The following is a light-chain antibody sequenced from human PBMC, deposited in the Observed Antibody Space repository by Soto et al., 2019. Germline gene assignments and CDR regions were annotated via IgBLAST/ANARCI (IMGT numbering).Light chain of an antibody. J-gene: IGKJ1*01. Sequence: EIVLTQSPGTLSLSPGERATLSCRASQSVSTSYLAWDQQKPGQAPRLLIYGASSRATGIPDRFSGSGSGTDFPLTISRLEPEDFAVYYCQQYGSSPPWTFGQGTKVEIQ. CDR1: QSVSTSY. V-gene: IGKV3-20*01. CDR3: QQYGSSPPWT. CDR2: GAS.